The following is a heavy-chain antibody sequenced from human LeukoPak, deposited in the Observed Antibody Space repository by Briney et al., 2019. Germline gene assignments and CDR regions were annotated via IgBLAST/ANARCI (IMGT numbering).Heavy chain of an antibody. J-gene: IGHJ4*02. CDR1: GYTFTGYY. Sequence: ASVKVSCKASGYTFTGYYMHCVRQAPGQGLEGMGWINPNSGGTNYAQKFQGRVTMTRDTSISTAYMELSSLRSDDTAVYYCARGTAIAVAGYWGQGTLVTVSS. V-gene: IGHV1-2*02. D-gene: IGHD6-19*01. CDR2: INPNSGGT. CDR3: ARGTAIAVAGY.